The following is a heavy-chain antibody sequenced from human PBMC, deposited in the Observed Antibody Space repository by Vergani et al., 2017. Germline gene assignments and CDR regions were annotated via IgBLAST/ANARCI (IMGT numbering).Heavy chain of an antibody. D-gene: IGHD3-10*01. CDR1: GFTFSSYS. CDR2: ISSSSSYI. Sequence: EVQLVESGGGLVKPGGSLRLSCAASGFTFSSYSMNWVRQAPGKGLEWVSSISSSSSYIYYADSVKGRFTISRDNAKNSLYLQMNSLRAEDTAVYYCARYARGSGSYYRSRHHYYYYMDVWGKGTTVTVS. CDR3: ARYARGSGSYYRSRHHYYYYMDV. V-gene: IGHV3-21*01. J-gene: IGHJ6*03.